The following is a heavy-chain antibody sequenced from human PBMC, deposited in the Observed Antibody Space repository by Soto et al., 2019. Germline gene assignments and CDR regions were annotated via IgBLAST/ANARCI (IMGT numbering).Heavy chain of an antibody. CDR3: ARGVYYGSGTNRLTYYYYYGMDV. J-gene: IGHJ6*02. Sequence: PSETLSLTCAVSGDSIIGIYHWAWIRQFPGRGLEWIASIYHTGTTYYTTSLESRVTISVDTSKNQFSLKLSSVTAADTAVYYCARGVYYGSGTNRLTYYYYYGMDVWGQGTTVTVSS. CDR2: IYHTGTT. V-gene: IGHV4-38-2*01. D-gene: IGHD3-10*01. CDR1: GDSIIGIYH.